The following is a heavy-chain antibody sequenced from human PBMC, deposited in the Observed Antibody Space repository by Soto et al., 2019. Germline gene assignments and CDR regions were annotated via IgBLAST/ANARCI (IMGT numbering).Heavy chain of an antibody. J-gene: IGHJ3*02. Sequence: GASVKVSCKASGGTFSSYAISWVRQAPGQGLEWMGGIIPIFGTANYAQKFQGRVTITADEPTSTAYMELSSLRSEDTAVYYCARAGYYYDSSGYYYVGDAFDIRGQGTMVTVSS. CDR1: GGTFSSYA. CDR3: ARAGYYYDSSGYYYVGDAFDI. D-gene: IGHD3-22*01. V-gene: IGHV1-69*13. CDR2: IIPIFGTA.